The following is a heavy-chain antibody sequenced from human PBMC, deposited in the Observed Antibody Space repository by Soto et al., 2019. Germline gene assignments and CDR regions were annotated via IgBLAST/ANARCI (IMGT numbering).Heavy chain of an antibody. CDR3: ARPVDTAMVPLGY. CDR2: ISYDGSNK. Sequence: GGSLRLSCAVSGFTFSSYAMHWVRQAPGKGLEWVAVISYDGSNKYYADSVKGRFTISRDNSKNTLYLQMNSLRAEDTAVYYCARPVDTAMVPLGYWGQGTLVTVSS. V-gene: IGHV3-30*04. CDR1: GFTFSSYA. J-gene: IGHJ4*02. D-gene: IGHD5-18*01.